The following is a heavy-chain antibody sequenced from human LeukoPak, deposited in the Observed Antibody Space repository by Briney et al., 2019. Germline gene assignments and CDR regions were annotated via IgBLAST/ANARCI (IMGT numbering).Heavy chain of an antibody. Sequence: GGSLRLSCAASGFTFSTYSMNWVRQAPGKGLEWVSSISSSGSTTYYADSVKGRFTISRDNAKNSLYLQMISLRAEDTAVYYCARTYSSGWYYFDYWGQGTLVTVSS. CDR3: ARTYSSGWYYFDY. CDR2: ISSSGSTT. D-gene: IGHD6-19*01. V-gene: IGHV3-48*01. CDR1: GFTFSTYS. J-gene: IGHJ4*02.